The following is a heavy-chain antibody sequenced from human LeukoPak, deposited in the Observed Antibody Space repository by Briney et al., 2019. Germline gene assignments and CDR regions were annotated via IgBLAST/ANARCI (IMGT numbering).Heavy chain of an antibody. CDR2: IKSDGSIT. J-gene: IGHJ4*02. D-gene: IGHD1-26*01. V-gene: IGHV3-74*01. CDR3: ARDLSYSGIDY. CDR1: GFTFSYYW. Sequence: GGSLSLSCAASGFTFSYYWMHWVRQAPGKGLVWVSRIKSDGSITEYADSVKGRFTISRDNAKNTLYLQMNSLRAEDTAVYYCARDLSYSGIDYWGQGALVTVSS.